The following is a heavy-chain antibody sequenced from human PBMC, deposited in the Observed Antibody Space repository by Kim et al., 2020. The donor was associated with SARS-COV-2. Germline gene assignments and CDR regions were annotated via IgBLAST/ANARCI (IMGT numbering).Heavy chain of an antibody. J-gene: IGHJ4*02. V-gene: IGHV1-3*01. CDR3: ARERFVGSFDY. Sequence: ASVKVSCKASGFTFSDYAMYWVRQAPGQRLEWMGWINADSGNTRYSQKFQGRVTITWDTSASTAYMDLTSLRFEDTAVYYCARERFVGSFDYCGEGSLVTV. D-gene: IGHD3-10*01. CDR1: GFTFSDYA. CDR2: INADSGNT.